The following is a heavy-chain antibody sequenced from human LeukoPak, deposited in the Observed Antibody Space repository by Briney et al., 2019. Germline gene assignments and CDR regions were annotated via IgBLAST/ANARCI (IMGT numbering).Heavy chain of an antibody. J-gene: IGHJ4*02. D-gene: IGHD1-26*01. V-gene: IGHV4-39*07. Sequence: SETLSLTCTVSGGSISSSGYYWGWIRQPPGKGLEWIGSIYYSGSTYYNPSLKSRVTISVDTSKIQFSLMLSSVTAADTAVYYCARLALQEVGATQTYYLDYWGQGTLVTVSS. CDR3: ARLALQEVGATQTYYLDY. CDR1: GGSISSSGYY. CDR2: IYYSGST.